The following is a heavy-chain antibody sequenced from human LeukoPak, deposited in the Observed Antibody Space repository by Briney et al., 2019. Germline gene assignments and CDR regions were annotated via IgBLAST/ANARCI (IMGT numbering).Heavy chain of an antibody. J-gene: IGHJ5*02. Sequence: SETLSLTCTVSGGSISTYYWSWIRQPPGKGLEWIGYMYSSGSTNYNPSLKSRVTISVDTSKNQFSLRLSSVTAADTAVYSCARGGVVIPASFDPWGQGTLVTVSS. D-gene: IGHD2-2*01. CDR3: ARGGVVIPASFDP. CDR1: GGSISTYY. CDR2: MYSSGST. V-gene: IGHV4-59*01.